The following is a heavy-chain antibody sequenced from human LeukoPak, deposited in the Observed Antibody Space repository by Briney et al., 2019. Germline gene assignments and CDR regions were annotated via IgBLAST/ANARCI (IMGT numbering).Heavy chain of an antibody. CDR1: GYTFTSYA. V-gene: IGHV7-4-1*02. CDR3: ARDPRITIFGVVIYYYYGMDV. J-gene: IGHJ6*02. D-gene: IGHD3-3*01. Sequence: ASVKVSCKASGYTFTSYAMNWVRQAPGQGLEWMGWINTNTWNPTYAQGFTGRFVFSLDTSVSTAYLQISSLKAEDTAVYYCARDPRITIFGVVIYYYYGMDVWGQGTTVSVSS. CDR2: INTNTWNP.